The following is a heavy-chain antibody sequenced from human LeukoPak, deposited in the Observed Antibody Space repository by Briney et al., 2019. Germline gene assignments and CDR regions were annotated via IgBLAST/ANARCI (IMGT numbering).Heavy chain of an antibody. CDR1: GYTFTNYD. V-gene: IGHV1-8*01. J-gene: IGHJ6*02. CDR3: ASSPKNGYCSGGSCLRGYYYYGMDV. Sequence: ASVKVSCKASGYTFTNYDINWVRLATGQGLEWMGWMNPNSGNTGYAQKFQGRVTITADESTSTAYMELSSLRSEDTAVYYCASSPKNGYCSGGSCLRGYYYYGMDVWGQGTTVTVSS. D-gene: IGHD2-15*01. CDR2: MNPNSGNT.